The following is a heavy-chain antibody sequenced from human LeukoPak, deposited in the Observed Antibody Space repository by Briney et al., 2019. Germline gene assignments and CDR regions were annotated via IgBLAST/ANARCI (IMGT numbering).Heavy chain of an antibody. J-gene: IGHJ3*02. CDR3: ARSYYDSSGYYSLGVLDI. CDR2: IKRDGSEK. Sequence: GGSLRLSCAASGFTFSSYWMSWVRQAPGKGLEWVANIKRDGSEKYYVDSVKGRFTISRDNAKNSLYLQMNSLRAEDTAVYYCARSYYDSSGYYSLGVLDIWGQGTVVTVSS. D-gene: IGHD3-22*01. V-gene: IGHV3-7*01. CDR1: GFTFSSYW.